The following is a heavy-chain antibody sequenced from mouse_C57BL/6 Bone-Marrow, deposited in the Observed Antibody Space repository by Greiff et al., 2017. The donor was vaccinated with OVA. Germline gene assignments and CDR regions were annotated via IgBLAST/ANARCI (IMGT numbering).Heavy chain of an antibody. CDR1: GFTFSNYW. CDR2: IRLKSDNYAT. CDR3: TEAEGFAY. V-gene: IGHV6-3*01. D-gene: IGHD3-2*02. Sequence: EVKVEESGGGLVQPGGSMKLSCVASGFTFSNYWMNWVRQSPEKGLEWVAQIRLKSDNYATHYAESVKGRFTISRDDSKSSVYLQMNNLRAEDTGIYYCTEAEGFAYWGQGTLVTVSA. J-gene: IGHJ3*01.